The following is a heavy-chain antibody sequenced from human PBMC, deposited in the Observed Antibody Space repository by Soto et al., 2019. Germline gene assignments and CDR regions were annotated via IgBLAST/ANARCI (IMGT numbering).Heavy chain of an antibody. Sequence: SETLSLTCAVSSGSISSGNWWSWVRQPPGKGLEWIGEIYHSGSTNYNPSLKSRVTISVDKSKNQFSLKLSSVTAADTAVYYCARGGTVRGVISYYFDYWGQGTLVTVSS. CDR1: SGSISSGNW. CDR2: IYHSGST. V-gene: IGHV4-4*02. J-gene: IGHJ4*02. D-gene: IGHD3-10*01. CDR3: ARGGTVRGVISYYFDY.